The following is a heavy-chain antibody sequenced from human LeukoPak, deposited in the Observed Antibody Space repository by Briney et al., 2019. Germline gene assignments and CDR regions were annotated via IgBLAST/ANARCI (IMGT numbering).Heavy chain of an antibody. CDR1: GFIFSSYT. J-gene: IGHJ4*02. Sequence: GGSLRLSCAASGFIFSSYTMNWVRQAAGEGLEWVSSISDTSTYIYYADSVEGRFTISRDNAKSSLFLQMNSLRVEDTAVYYCTRAPPGRDGYSEYWGQGTVVTVST. D-gene: IGHD5-24*01. V-gene: IGHV3-21*01. CDR3: TRAPPGRDGYSEY. CDR2: ISDTSTYI.